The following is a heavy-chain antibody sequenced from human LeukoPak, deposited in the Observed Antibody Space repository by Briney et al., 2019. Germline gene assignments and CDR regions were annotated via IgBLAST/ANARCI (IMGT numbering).Heavy chain of an antibody. CDR1: GFTFSSYA. Sequence: GGSLRLSCAASGFTFSSYAMHWVRQAPGKGLEWVAVISYDGSNKYYADSVKGRFTISRDNSKNTLYLQMNSLRAEDTAVYYCARDLGYGDVDYWGQGTLVTVSS. CDR3: ARDLGYGDVDY. J-gene: IGHJ4*02. V-gene: IGHV3-30*04. CDR2: ISYDGSNK. D-gene: IGHD4-17*01.